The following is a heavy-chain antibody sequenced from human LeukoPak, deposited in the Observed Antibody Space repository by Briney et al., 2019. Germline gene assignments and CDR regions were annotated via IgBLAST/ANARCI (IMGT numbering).Heavy chain of an antibody. CDR3: ARGLVVPAAMGEFDY. V-gene: IGHV1-18*01. J-gene: IGHJ4*02. D-gene: IGHD2-2*01. CDR2: ISAYNGNT. CDR1: GYTFTSYG. Sequence: GASVKVSCKASGYTFTSYGISWVRQAPGQGLEWMGWISAYNGNTNYAQKLQGRVTMTTDTSTSTAYMELRSLRSDDTAVYYCARGLVVPAAMGEFDYWGQGTLIAVSS.